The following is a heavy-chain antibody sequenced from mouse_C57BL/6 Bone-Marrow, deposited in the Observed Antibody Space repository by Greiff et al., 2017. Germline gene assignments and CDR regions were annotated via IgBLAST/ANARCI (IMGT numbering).Heavy chain of an antibody. CDR2: ISSGGSYT. V-gene: IGHV5-6*01. J-gene: IGHJ4*01. Sequence: EVQGVESGGDLVKPGGSLKLSCAASGFTFSSYGMSWVRQTPDKRLEWVATISSGGSYTYYPDSVKGRFTISRDNAKNTLYLQMSSLKSEDTAMYYCARRGYYYAMDYWGRGTAVTVSS. CDR1: GFTFSSYG. CDR3: ARRGYYYAMDY.